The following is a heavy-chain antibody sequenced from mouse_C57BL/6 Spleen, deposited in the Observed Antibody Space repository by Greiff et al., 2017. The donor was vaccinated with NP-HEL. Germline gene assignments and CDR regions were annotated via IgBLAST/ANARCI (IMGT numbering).Heavy chain of an antibody. Sequence: EVKLVESGEGLVKPGGSQKLSCAASGFTFSSYAMSWVRQTPAKRLEWVAYLSSGGDYIFYADPVKGRFTISRDNARNTLYLQRSSLKSEDTAMYYCTNGPTGWFAYWGQGTLVTVSA. CDR2: LSSGGDYI. CDR3: TNGPTGWFAY. J-gene: IGHJ3*01. V-gene: IGHV5-9-1*02. D-gene: IGHD6-1*01. CDR1: GFTFSSYA.